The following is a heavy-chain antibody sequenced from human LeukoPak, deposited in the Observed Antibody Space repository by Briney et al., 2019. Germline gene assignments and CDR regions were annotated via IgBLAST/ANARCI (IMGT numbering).Heavy chain of an antibody. J-gene: IGHJ4*02. CDR2: IKQDGSEK. V-gene: IGHV3-7*05. CDR1: GFTFRNYW. CDR3: AKGSVPIISSSYFDY. D-gene: IGHD6-13*01. Sequence: GGSLRLSCEASGFTFRNYWMSWVRQAPGKGLEWVANIKQDGSEKYYVDSVKGRFTISRDNSKNTLFLQMHSLRAEDTAVYYCAKGSVPIISSSYFDYWGQGTLVTVSS.